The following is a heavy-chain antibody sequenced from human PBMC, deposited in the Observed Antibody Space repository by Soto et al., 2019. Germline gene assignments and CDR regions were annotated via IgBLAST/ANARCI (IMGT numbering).Heavy chain of an antibody. CDR2: IKSKTDGGTT. Sequence: GWSLRLSCAASGFTFSNAWMSWVRQAPGKGLEWVGRIKSKTDGGTTDYAAPVKGRFTISRDDSKNTLYLQMNSLKTEDTAVYYCTTDQSIRFLEWLNYYYMDVWGKGTTVTVSS. J-gene: IGHJ6*03. CDR3: TTDQSIRFLEWLNYYYMDV. D-gene: IGHD3-3*01. V-gene: IGHV3-15*01. CDR1: GFTFSNAW.